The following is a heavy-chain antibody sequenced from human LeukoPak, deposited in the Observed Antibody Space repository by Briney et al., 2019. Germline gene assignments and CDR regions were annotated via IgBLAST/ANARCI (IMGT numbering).Heavy chain of an antibody. CDR2: ISSSSSYI. V-gene: IGHV3-21*01. J-gene: IGHJ6*03. D-gene: IGHD2-2*01. Sequence: GGSLRLSCAASGFTFSSYSMNWVRQAPGKGLEWVSSISSSSSYIYYADSVKGRFTISRDNAKNSLYLQMNSLRAEDTAVYYCARTTPNINCSSASCYTDGGYYYYYMDVWGKGTTVTVSS. CDR3: ARTTPNINCSSASCYTDGGYYYYYMDV. CDR1: GFTFSSYS.